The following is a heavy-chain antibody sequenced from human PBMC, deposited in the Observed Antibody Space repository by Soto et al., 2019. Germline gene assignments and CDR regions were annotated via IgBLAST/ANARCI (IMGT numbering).Heavy chain of an antibody. CDR2: INPDGGGT. CDR1: GYTFTSPD. D-gene: IGHD4-4*01. V-gene: IGHV1-46*01. CDR3: AVGGNYLSMDV. J-gene: IGHJ6*02. Sequence: ASVKVSCKASGYTFTSPDMHWARLAPGQGLEWMGIINPDGGGTSYAQQFQRRVIMTRDTSTSTVYMEMSSLRSEHTAVYYCAVGGNYLSMDVWGQGTTLTVS.